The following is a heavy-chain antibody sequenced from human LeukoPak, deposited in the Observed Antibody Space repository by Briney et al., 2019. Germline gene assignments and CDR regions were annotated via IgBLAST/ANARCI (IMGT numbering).Heavy chain of an antibody. V-gene: IGHV3-48*03. CDR2: ISSSGSTI. J-gene: IGHJ4*02. Sequence: GGSLRLSCAASGFTFSSYEMNWVRQAPGKGLEWVSYISSSGSTIYYADSVKGRFTISRDNAKNSLYLQMNSLRAEDTAVYYCARVVRDDTLWFGESSSPDPYYFDYWGQGTLVTVSS. CDR3: ARVVRDDTLWFGESSSPDPYYFDY. CDR1: GFTFSSYE. D-gene: IGHD3-10*01.